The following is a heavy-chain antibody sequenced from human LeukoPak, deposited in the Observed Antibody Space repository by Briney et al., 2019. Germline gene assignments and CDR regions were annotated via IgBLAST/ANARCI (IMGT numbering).Heavy chain of an antibody. Sequence: SETLSLACTVSGGSISSYYWSWIRQPAGKGLEWIGRIYTSGSTNYNPSLKSRVTISVDKSKNQFSLKLSSVTAADTAVYYCARAGSIAAAADWGQGTLVTVSS. J-gene: IGHJ4*02. CDR1: GGSISSYY. D-gene: IGHD6-13*01. CDR3: ARAGSIAAAAD. V-gene: IGHV4-4*07. CDR2: IYTSGST.